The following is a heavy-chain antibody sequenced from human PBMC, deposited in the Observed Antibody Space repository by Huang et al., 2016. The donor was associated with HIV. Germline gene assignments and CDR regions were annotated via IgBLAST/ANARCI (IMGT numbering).Heavy chain of an antibody. Sequence: QVHLQQWGAGLLKPSETLTLTCAVSGASFTGTYWTWIRQPPGKGLEWIGEINDSGATNYNPSLESRVTISIDRSKKQFSLRLSSMTAADTAVYYCARQWVLLDYLMGMDVWGQGTTVIVSS. CDR1: GASFTGTY. D-gene: IGHD3-3*01. CDR3: ARQWVLLDYLMGMDV. CDR2: INDSGAT. J-gene: IGHJ6*02. V-gene: IGHV4-34*01.